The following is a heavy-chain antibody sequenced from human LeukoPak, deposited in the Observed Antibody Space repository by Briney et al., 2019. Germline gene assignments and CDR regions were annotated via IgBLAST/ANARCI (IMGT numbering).Heavy chain of an antibody. V-gene: IGHV3-49*03. CDR2: VRSKAYGGTT. Sequence: GGSLRLSCTASGFTFGDYAMSWFRQAPGKGLEWVGFVRSKAYGGTTEYAASVKGRFTSSRDDSKSIAYLQMNSLKTEDTAVYYCTRDSLFPRPYYYYMDVWGKGTTVTVSS. CDR3: TRDSLFPRPYYYYMDV. CDR1: GFTFGDYA. J-gene: IGHJ6*03. D-gene: IGHD2-21*01.